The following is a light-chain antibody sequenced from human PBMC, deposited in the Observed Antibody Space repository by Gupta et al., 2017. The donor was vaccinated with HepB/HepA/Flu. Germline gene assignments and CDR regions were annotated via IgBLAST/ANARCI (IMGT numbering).Light chain of an antibody. V-gene: IGKV1-39*01. J-gene: IGKJ1*01. Sequence: DIQMTQSPSSLSASVGDRVTITCRASLSSSSYLNWYQQKPGKAPKRLIYAASSLQSGVPARFSGSGSGTDFTLTISSVQPEDVATYYCLQSDQYPWTFGQGTTVEIK. CDR3: LQSDQYPWT. CDR2: AAS. CDR1: LSSSSY.